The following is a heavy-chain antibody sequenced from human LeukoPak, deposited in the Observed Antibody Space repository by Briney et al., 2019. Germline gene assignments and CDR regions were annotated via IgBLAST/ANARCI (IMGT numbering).Heavy chain of an antibody. D-gene: IGHD4-11*01. CDR3: ARVGKLQYYMDV. CDR2: IYYSGST. J-gene: IGHJ6*03. V-gene: IGHV4-59*01. CDR1: GRSLSSYY. Sequence: SETLSLPCAVSGRSLSSYYWSWIRQPPGKGLEWIGYIYYSGSTNYNPSLKSRVTISVDTSNNQFSLKLSSATAADTAVYYCARVGKLQYYMDVWGKGTTVTVS.